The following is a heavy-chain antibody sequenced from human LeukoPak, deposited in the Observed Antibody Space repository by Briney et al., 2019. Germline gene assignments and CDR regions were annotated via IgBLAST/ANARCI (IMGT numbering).Heavy chain of an antibody. Sequence: GASVKVSCKASGYTFTSYYMHWVRQAPGQGLEWMGIINPSGGSTSYAQKFQGRVTMTRDMSTSTVYMELSSLRSEDTAVYYCARDSLLTWEPLTPESYFDYWGQGTLVTVSS. CDR1: GYTFTSYY. CDR3: ARDSLLTWEPLTPESYFDY. V-gene: IGHV1-46*01. CDR2: INPSGGST. D-gene: IGHD1-26*01. J-gene: IGHJ4*02.